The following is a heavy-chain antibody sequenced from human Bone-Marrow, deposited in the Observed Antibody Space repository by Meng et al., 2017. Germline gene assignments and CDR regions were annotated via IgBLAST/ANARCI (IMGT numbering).Heavy chain of an antibody. V-gene: IGHV4-34*01. CDR3: ARTCRDGYNFDY. D-gene: IGHD5-24*01. CDR1: GGSFSGYY. J-gene: IGHJ4*02. CDR2: INHSGST. Sequence: QGDIHEGGAGRLKPSDTLSLTCAVYGGSFSGYYWSWIRQPPGKGLEWIGEINHSGSTNYNPSLKSRVTISVDTSKNQFSLKLSSVTAADTAVYYCARTCRDGYNFDYWGQGTLVTVSS.